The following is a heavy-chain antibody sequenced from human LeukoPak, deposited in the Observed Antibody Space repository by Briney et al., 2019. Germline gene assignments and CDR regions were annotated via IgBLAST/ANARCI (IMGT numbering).Heavy chain of an antibody. V-gene: IGHV4-30-4*07. D-gene: IGHD5-12*01. Sequence: SETLSLTCAVSGGSISSGDYSWSWIRQPPGKGLEWIGYIYYTDSYYNPSLKNRVTISLDTSKNQFSLKLNSVTAADTAVYYCASHSGGYAYWGQGTLVTVSS. CDR3: ASHSGGYAY. CDR2: IYYTDS. J-gene: IGHJ4*02. CDR1: GGSISSGDYS.